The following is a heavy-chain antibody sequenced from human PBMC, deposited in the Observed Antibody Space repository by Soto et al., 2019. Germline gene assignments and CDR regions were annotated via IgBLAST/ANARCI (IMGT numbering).Heavy chain of an antibody. J-gene: IGHJ5*02. D-gene: IGHD6-13*01. Sequence: GGSLGLSCAASGFTFRSFTMKWVRQAPGKGLEWVSTISSNSAYIYYTDALRGRFTISRDNAKNSLHLQMNSLRAEDTAVYYCTRDASRDSSARGWFDPWGPGTLVTVSS. CDR1: GFTFRSFT. CDR2: ISSNSAYI. CDR3: TRDASRDSSARGWFDP. V-gene: IGHV3-21*01.